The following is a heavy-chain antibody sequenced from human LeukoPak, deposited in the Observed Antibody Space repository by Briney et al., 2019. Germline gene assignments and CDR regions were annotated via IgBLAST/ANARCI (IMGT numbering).Heavy chain of an antibody. CDR2: IKQDGSEK. CDR1: GFTFSSYW. V-gene: IGHV3-7*01. Sequence: PGGSLRLSCAASGFTFSSYWMSWVRQAPGKGLDWVANIKQDGSEKYYVDSVKGRFTISRDNAKNSLYLQMNSLRAEDTAVYYCARVWSITIFGVVTQYYFDYWGQGTLVTVSS. J-gene: IGHJ4*02. CDR3: ARVWSITIFGVVTQYYFDY. D-gene: IGHD3-3*01.